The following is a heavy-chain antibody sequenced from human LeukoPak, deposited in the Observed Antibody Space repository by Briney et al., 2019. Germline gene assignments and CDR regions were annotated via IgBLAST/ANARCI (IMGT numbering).Heavy chain of an antibody. CDR2: IIPILGIA. J-gene: IGHJ4*02. D-gene: IGHD3-22*01. CDR1: GGTFSSYA. V-gene: IGHV1-69*04. Sequence: SVKVSCKASGGTFSSYAISWVRQAPGQGLEWMGRIIPILGIANYAQKFQGRVTITADKSTSTAYMELSSLRSEDTAVYYCARDILSPYDSSGSYLDYWGQGTLVTVSS. CDR3: ARDILSPYDSSGSYLDY.